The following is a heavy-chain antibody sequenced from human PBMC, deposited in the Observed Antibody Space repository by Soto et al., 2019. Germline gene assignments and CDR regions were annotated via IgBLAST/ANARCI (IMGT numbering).Heavy chain of an antibody. Sequence: PSETLSLTCTVSGGSISSGDYYWSWIRQPPGKGLEWIGYIYYSGSTYYNPSLKSRVTISVDTSKNQFSLKLSSVTAADTAVYYCARETGVNYYDSSGYYYYLDYWGQGTLVTVSS. CDR2: IYYSGST. CDR1: GGSISSGDYY. J-gene: IGHJ4*02. D-gene: IGHD3-22*01. V-gene: IGHV4-30-4*01. CDR3: ARETGVNYYDSSGYYYYLDY.